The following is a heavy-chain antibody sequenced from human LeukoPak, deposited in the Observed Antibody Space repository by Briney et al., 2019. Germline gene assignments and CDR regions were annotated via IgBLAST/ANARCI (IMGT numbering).Heavy chain of an antibody. J-gene: IGHJ6*03. CDR3: ARDMPAPRLADTAMVTGDYYYYMDV. Sequence: GASVKVSCKASGYTFTGYYMHWVRQAPGQGLEWMGWINPNSGGTNYAQKFQGRVTMTRDTSISTAYMELSRLRSDDTAVYYCARDMPAPRLADTAMVTGDYYYYMDVWGKGTTVTVSS. V-gene: IGHV1-2*02. CDR1: GYTFTGYY. D-gene: IGHD5-18*01. CDR2: INPNSGGT.